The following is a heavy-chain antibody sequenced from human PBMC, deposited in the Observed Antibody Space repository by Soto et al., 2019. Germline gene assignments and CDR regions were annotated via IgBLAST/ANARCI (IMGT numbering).Heavy chain of an antibody. Sequence: SETLSLTCSVSRAFINSGGFYYSWIRQPPGKGLEWLGYIFHSGSTLYTPSHRGRLTLSADTSRNQLSLHLTSVTAADTAVYYCVRGGIAGHWFDPWGQGILVTVSS. CDR3: VRGGIAGHWFDP. CDR2: IFHSGST. V-gene: IGHV4-31*03. CDR1: RAFINSGGFY. D-gene: IGHD2-21*01. J-gene: IGHJ5*02.